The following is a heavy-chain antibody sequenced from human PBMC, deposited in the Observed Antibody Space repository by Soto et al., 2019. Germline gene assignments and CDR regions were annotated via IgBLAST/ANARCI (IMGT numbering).Heavy chain of an antibody. CDR2: ISGYNGHT. V-gene: IGHV1-18*01. CDR3: ARDVRSIGEVVAGRLLDF. D-gene: IGHD2-15*01. Sequence: QVQLVQSGTEVTKPGASVKVACKTSGYTFASYGISWVRQAPGQGLEWMGWISGYNGHTSYAQNVYERVTMTTDTSTSTAYMEVRSLRSDDTAIYFCARDVRSIGEVVAGRLLDFGGQGTLVTVSS. CDR1: GYTFASYG. J-gene: IGHJ4*02.